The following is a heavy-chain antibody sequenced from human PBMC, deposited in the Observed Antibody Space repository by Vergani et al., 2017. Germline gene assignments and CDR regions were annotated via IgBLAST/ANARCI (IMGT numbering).Heavy chain of an antibody. CDR3: AKDKESKYSSSSDLFDY. CDR1: GFTFSSYA. CDR2: ISGSGGST. J-gene: IGHJ4*02. D-gene: IGHD6-6*01. V-gene: IGHV3-23*04. Sequence: EVQLVESGGGLVKPGGSLRLSCAASGFTFSSYAMSWVRQAPGKGLEWVSAISGSGGSTYYADSVKGRFTISRDNSKNTLYLQMNSLRAEDTAVYYCAKDKESKYSSSSDLFDYWGQGTLVTVSS.